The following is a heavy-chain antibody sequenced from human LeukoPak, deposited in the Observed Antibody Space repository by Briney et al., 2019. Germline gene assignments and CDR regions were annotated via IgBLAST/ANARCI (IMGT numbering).Heavy chain of an antibody. CDR1: GFIVSSNY. CDR2: IYSGGST. Sequence: PGGSLRLSCAASGFIVSSNYMSWVRQAPGKGLEWVSIIYSGGSTYYADSVKCRFTISRDISKNTLHLQMNSLRAEDTAVYYCARLGYYDALTDILDDFWGQGTLVTVSS. V-gene: IGHV3-53*01. J-gene: IGHJ4*02. D-gene: IGHD3-9*01. CDR3: ARLGYYDALTDILDDF.